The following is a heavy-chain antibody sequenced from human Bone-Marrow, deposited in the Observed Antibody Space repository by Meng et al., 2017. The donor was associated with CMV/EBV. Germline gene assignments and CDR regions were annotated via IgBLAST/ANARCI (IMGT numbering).Heavy chain of an antibody. D-gene: IGHD6-19*01. CDR3: SKEGSEPDYYYYGMDV. V-gene: IGHV3-30*02. CDR2: IWYDGSNN. Sequence: AGSLTLSCAASGFTFSSYGMHWVRQAPGKGLEWVAFIWYDGSNNYYADSVKGRFIISRDNSKSTVYLQKNGVKAEDTAVYYWSKEGSEPDYYYYGMDVWGQGTTVTVSS. CDR1: GFTFSSYG. J-gene: IGHJ6*02.